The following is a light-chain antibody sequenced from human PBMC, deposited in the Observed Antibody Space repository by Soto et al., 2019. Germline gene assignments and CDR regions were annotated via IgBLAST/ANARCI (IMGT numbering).Light chain of an antibody. CDR1: QSVSSSY. CDR2: DAS. Sequence: EIVLTQCPGTLSLSPRERAHLSCSTSQSVSSSYLAWYQQKPGQAPRLLIYDASNRATGIPARFSGSGSGTDFTLTISSLEPEDFAVYYCQQRSNWPLTFGGGTKVDI. CDR3: QQRSNWPLT. V-gene: IGKV3D-20*02. J-gene: IGKJ4*01.